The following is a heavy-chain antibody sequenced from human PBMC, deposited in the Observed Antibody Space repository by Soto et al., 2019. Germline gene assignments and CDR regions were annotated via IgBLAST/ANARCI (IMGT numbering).Heavy chain of an antibody. Sequence: GGSLRLSCAASGFTFGNYDMHWVRQAPGKGLEWVAIISYDGTNKYYADSVKGRFTISRDNSKNTLSLQMNSLRAEDTAVYYCARDAPPDDYWGQGTLVTVSS. CDR3: ARDAPPDDY. CDR1: GFTFGNYD. CDR2: ISYDGTNK. J-gene: IGHJ4*02. V-gene: IGHV3-30*03.